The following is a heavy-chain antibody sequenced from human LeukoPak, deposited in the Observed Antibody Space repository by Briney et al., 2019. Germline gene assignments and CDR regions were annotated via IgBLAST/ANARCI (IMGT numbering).Heavy chain of an antibody. CDR2: IKSKTDGGTT. CDR1: GFTFSNAW. D-gene: IGHD1-26*01. CDR3: AKSGSPWHNWFDP. V-gene: IGHV3-15*01. J-gene: IGHJ5*02. Sequence: GGSLRLSCAASGFTFSNAWMSWVRQAPGKGLEWVGRIKSKTDGGTTDYAAPVKGRFTISRDDSKNLLYLQMNSLKTEDTAVYYCAKSGSPWHNWFDPWGQGTLVTVSS.